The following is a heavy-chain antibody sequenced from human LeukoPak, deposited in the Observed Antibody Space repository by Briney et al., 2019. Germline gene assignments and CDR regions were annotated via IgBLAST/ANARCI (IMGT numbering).Heavy chain of an antibody. Sequence: GGSLRLSCAASGFTFSSYSMNWVRQAPGKGLEWVSAISSSGGSTYYADSVKGRFTISRDNSKNTLYLQMNSLRAEDTAVYYCAKAQGDSYGPDAFDIWGQGTMVTVSS. D-gene: IGHD5-18*01. CDR1: GFTFSSYS. CDR2: ISSSGGST. CDR3: AKAQGDSYGPDAFDI. J-gene: IGHJ3*02. V-gene: IGHV3-23*01.